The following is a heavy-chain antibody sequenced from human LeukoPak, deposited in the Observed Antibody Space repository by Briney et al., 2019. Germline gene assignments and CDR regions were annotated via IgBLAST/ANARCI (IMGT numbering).Heavy chain of an antibody. D-gene: IGHD3-22*01. CDR2: IYHSGST. CDR1: GYSISNAYY. CDR3: GRYNSGYYYYFDY. Sequence: KPSQTLSLTCAVSGYSISNAYYWAWIRQPPGKGVVWIGSIYHSGSTYYNPSLKSRVTISVDTSKNQFSLKLSSVTAADTAVYYCGRYNSGYYYYFDYWGQGTLVTVSS. V-gene: IGHV4-38-2*01. J-gene: IGHJ4*02.